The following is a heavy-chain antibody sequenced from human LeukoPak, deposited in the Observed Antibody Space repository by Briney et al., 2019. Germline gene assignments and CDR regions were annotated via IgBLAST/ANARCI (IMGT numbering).Heavy chain of an antibody. J-gene: IGHJ6*04. Sequence: GGSLRLSCAASGFTFRSYGMHWVRQAPGKGLEWVANIKQDGSEKYYVDSVKGRFTISRDNAKNSLYLQMNSLRAEDTAVYYCAELGITMIGGVWGKGTTVTISS. CDR3: AELGITMIGGV. V-gene: IGHV3-7*01. CDR2: IKQDGSEK. CDR1: GFTFRSYG. D-gene: IGHD3-10*02.